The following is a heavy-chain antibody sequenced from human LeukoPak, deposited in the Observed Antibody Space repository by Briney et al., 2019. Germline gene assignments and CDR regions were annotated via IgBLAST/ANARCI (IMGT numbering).Heavy chain of an antibody. J-gene: IGHJ4*02. CDR3: ARGHSGYDDY. CDR1: GYTFTGYY. D-gene: IGHD5-12*01. V-gene: IGHV1-8*02. Sequence: ASVKVSCKASGYTFTGYYMHWVRQATGQGLEWMGWMNPNSGNTGYAQKFQGRVTMTRNTSISTAYMELSSLRSEDTAVYYCARGHSGYDDYWGQGTLVTVSS. CDR2: MNPNSGNT.